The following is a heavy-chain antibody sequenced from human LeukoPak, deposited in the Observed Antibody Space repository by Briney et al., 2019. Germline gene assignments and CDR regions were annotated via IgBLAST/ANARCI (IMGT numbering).Heavy chain of an antibody. Sequence: PSETLSLTCTVSGGSISYYYWTWIRQSPGKGLEWIGQIYYTGRTYYNPSLERRVTISLDTSRIQFSLIMTSATAADTAMYYCARGGTYNDVLSFDPWGQGTLVSVSS. V-gene: IGHV4-59*01. J-gene: IGHJ5*02. D-gene: IGHD3-9*01. CDR1: GGSISYYY. CDR3: ARGGTYNDVLSFDP. CDR2: IYYTGRT.